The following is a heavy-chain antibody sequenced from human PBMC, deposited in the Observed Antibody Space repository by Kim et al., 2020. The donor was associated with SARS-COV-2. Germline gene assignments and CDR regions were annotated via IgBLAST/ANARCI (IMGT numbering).Heavy chain of an antibody. Sequence: ESVKGRFTISRDNAKNSLYLQRTSLRAEDTAVYYCARDHPPPAGAYGMDVWGQGTTVTVSS. V-gene: IGHV3-7*03. CDR3: ARDHPPPAGAYGMDV. J-gene: IGHJ6*02.